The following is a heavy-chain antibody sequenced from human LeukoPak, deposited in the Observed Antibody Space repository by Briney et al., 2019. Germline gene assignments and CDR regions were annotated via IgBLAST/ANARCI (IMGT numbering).Heavy chain of an antibody. CDR1: GFTFNNYG. D-gene: IGHD2-2*01. V-gene: IGHV3-30*18. Sequence: GGSLRLSCAASGFTFNNYGMHWVRQAPGKGLEWVAIISYDGRNKHYPDSVKGRFTISRDISTDTLWLQMDSLRTEDTAVYYCAKGPLRGTAAAIDYWGQGTLVTVSS. CDR2: ISYDGRNK. CDR3: AKGPLRGTAAAIDY. J-gene: IGHJ4*02.